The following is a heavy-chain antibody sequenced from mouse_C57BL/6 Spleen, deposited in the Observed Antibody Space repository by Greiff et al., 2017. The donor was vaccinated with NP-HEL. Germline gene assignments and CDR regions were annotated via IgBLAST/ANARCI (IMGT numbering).Heavy chain of an antibody. D-gene: IGHD2-2*01. V-gene: IGHV1-15*01. CDR2: IDPETGGT. CDR1: GYTFTDYE. CDR3: TREGYY. J-gene: IGHJ3*01. Sequence: VKLQESGAELVRPGASVTLSCKASGYTFTDYEMHWVKQTPVHGLEWIGAIDPETGGTAYNQKFKGKAILTADKSSSTAYMELRSLTSEDSAVYYCTREGYYGGQGTLVTVSA.